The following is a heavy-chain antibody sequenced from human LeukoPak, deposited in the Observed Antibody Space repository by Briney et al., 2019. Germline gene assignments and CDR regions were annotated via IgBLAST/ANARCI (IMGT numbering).Heavy chain of an antibody. CDR1: GGSISSSNW. Sequence: SGTLSLTCAVSGGSISSSNWWSWVRQPPGKGLEWIGEIYHSGSTYYNPSLKSRVTISVDRSKNQFSLKLSSVTAADTAVYYCARDGAYCSSTSCSHWFGPWGQGTLVTVSS. V-gene: IGHV4-4*02. CDR2: IYHSGST. D-gene: IGHD2-2*01. CDR3: ARDGAYCSSTSCSHWFGP. J-gene: IGHJ5*02.